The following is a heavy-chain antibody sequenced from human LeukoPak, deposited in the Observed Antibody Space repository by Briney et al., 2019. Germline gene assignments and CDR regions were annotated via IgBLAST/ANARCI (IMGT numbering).Heavy chain of an antibody. J-gene: IGHJ4*02. Sequence: SETLSLTCAVYGGSFSGHYWSWIRQPPGKGLEWIGEINSSGSTNYNPSLESRVTISVDTSKNHFSLKLSSVTAADTAVYYCASGQYYDLWSGYYVDWGQGTLVTVSA. V-gene: IGHV4-34*01. CDR2: INSSGST. D-gene: IGHD3-3*01. CDR1: GGSFSGHY. CDR3: ASGQYYDLWSGYYVD.